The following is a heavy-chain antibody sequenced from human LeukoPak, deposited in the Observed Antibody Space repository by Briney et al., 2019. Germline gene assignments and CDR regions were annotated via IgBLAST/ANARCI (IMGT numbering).Heavy chain of an antibody. V-gene: IGHV4-38-2*01. D-gene: IGHD5/OR15-5a*01. J-gene: IGHJ6*02. Sequence: SETVSLTCAVSGYSISNGYYWGWIRQPPGKGLEWIGNIYHSGSDFHNPSLKSRVTISVDTSKNQFSLNLSSVTAADTAIYYCARASTLNYYFGMDVWGQGTTVTVSS. CDR2: IYHSGSD. CDR3: ARASTLNYYFGMDV. CDR1: GYSISNGYY.